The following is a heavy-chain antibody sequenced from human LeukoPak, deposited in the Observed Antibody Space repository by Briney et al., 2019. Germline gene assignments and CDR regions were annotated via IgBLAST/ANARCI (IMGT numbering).Heavy chain of an antibody. CDR2: ISYDGSNK. V-gene: IGHV3-30*18. Sequence: GRSLRLSCAAPGFTFSSYGMHWVRQAPGKGLEWVAVISYDGSNKYYADSVKGRFTISRDNSKNTLYLQMNSLRAEDTAVYYCANYVDYWGQGTLVTVSS. J-gene: IGHJ4*02. CDR1: GFTFSSYG. CDR3: ANYVDY.